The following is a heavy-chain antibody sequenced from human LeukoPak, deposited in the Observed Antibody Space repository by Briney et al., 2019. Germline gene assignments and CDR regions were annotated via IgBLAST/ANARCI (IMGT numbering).Heavy chain of an antibody. J-gene: IGHJ4*02. Sequence: ASVKVTCKASGYTFTGYYMHWVRQAPGQGLEWMGIINPSGGSTSYAQKVQGRVTMTRDMSTSTVYMELSSLRSEDTAVYYCARDHYGGVDYWGQGTLVTVSS. D-gene: IGHD4-23*01. CDR3: ARDHYGGVDY. V-gene: IGHV1-46*01. CDR1: GYTFTGYY. CDR2: INPSGGST.